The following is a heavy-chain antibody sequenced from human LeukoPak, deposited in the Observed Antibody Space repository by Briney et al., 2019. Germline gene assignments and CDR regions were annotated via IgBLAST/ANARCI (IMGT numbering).Heavy chain of an antibody. CDR1: GGSISSGSYY. V-gene: IGHV4-61*02. J-gene: IGHJ6*03. CDR2: IYTSGST. Sequence: PSETLSLTCTVSGGSISSGSYYWSWIRQPAGKGLEWIGRIYTSGSTNYNPSLKSRVTISVDTSKNQFSLKLSSVTAADTAVYYCARDHPAPMVRGVYYYMDVWGKGTTVTISS. CDR3: ARDHPAPMVRGVYYYMDV. D-gene: IGHD3-10*01.